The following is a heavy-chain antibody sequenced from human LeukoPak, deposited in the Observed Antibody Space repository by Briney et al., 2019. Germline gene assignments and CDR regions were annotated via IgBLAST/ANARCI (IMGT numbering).Heavy chain of an antibody. CDR3: ARGMTNLDYYDSSTRIDDAFDI. V-gene: IGHV1-2*04. J-gene: IGHJ3*02. CDR1: GYTFTGYY. Sequence: GASVTVSCTASGYTFTGYYMHWVRQAPGQGLEWMGWINPNSGGTNYAQKFQGWVTMTRDTSTSTAYMELSRLRSDDTAVYYCARGMTNLDYYDSSTRIDDAFDIWGQGTMVTVSS. CDR2: INPNSGGT. D-gene: IGHD3-22*01.